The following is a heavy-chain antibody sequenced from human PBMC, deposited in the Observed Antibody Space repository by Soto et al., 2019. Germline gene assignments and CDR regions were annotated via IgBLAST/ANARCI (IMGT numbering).Heavy chain of an antibody. CDR3: AREIGY. CDR1: GGSISSYY. Sequence: SETLSLTCTVSGGSISSYYWSWIRQPPGKGLEWVGYIYYGGSTSYNPSLKSRVTISLETSKSQISLKLSSVTAADTAVYYCAREIGYWGQGTLVTVSS. J-gene: IGHJ4*02. CDR2: IYYGGST. V-gene: IGHV4-59*12.